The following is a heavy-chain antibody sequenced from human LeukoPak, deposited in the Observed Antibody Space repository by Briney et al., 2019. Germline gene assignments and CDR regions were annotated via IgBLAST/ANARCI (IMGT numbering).Heavy chain of an antibody. Sequence: PSQTLSLTCTVSGGSISSYYWSWIRHPPGKGLEWIGYIYYGGSNNYNPSLKSRVTISVDTSKNQFSLKLSSVTAADTAVYYCARGLLDGYTHPAAFDIWGQGTMVTVSS. CDR1: GGSISSYY. D-gene: IGHD5-24*01. V-gene: IGHV4-59*01. CDR2: IYYGGSN. CDR3: ARGLLDGYTHPAAFDI. J-gene: IGHJ3*02.